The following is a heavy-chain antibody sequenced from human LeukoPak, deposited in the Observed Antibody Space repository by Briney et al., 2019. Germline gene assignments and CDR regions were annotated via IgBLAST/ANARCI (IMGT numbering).Heavy chain of an antibody. J-gene: IGHJ4*02. CDR2: ISANTGDT. Sequence: ASVKVSCKASGYTFTSYGFNWARQARGQGLEWMGWISANTGDTNYAQNLQGRVTLTTDTSTSTAYMELRGLRLGDTAVYYCARGLDYWGQGTQVTVSS. CDR1: GYTFTSYG. V-gene: IGHV1-18*01. CDR3: ARGLDY.